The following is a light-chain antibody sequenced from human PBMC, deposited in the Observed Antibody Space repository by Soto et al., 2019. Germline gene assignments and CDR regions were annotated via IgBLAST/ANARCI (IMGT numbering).Light chain of an antibody. J-gene: IGLJ1*01. CDR1: SSNIRSNY. CDR2: RNN. CDR3: EAWDDSLSGYV. V-gene: IGLV1-47*01. Sequence: QSVLTQPPSASGTPGQRVTISCSGSSSNIRSNYVYWYHQLPGTAPKLLIYRNNQRPSGVPDRFSGSKSGTSASLAIGGLRSEDEADYFCEAWDDSLSGYVFGTGTKVTVL.